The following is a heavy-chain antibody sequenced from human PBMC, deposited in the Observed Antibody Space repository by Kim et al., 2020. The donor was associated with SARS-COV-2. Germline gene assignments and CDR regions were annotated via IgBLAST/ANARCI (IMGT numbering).Heavy chain of an antibody. V-gene: IGHV1-69*01. J-gene: IGHJ4*02. CDR3: ARDSAYYYDGSGYLFV. D-gene: IGHD3-22*01. Sequence: KFKGRVTITADESTSTAYMELSSLRSEDTAVYYCARDSAYYYDGSGYLFVWGQGTLVTVSS.